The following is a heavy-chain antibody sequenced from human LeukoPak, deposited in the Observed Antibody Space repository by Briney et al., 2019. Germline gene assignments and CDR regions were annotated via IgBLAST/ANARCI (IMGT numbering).Heavy chain of an antibody. V-gene: IGHV3-30-3*01. J-gene: IGHJ4*02. CDR2: ISYDGSNK. Sequence: GGSLRLSCAASGFTFSSYAMHWVRQAPGKGLEWVAVISYDGSNKYYADSVKGRFTISRDNSKNTLYLQMNSLRAEDTAVYYCAKGPSIVVVVAATIWGQGTLVTVSS. D-gene: IGHD2-15*01. CDR3: AKGPSIVVVVAATI. CDR1: GFTFSSYA.